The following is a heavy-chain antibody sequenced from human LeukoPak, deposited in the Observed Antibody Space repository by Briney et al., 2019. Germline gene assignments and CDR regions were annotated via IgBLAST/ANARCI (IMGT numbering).Heavy chain of an antibody. V-gene: IGHV1-2*02. CDR3: ARRAVYYYYGMDV. J-gene: IGHJ6*02. CDR2: INPNSGGT. Sequence: ASVKVSCKASGYTFTGYYMHWVRQAPGQGLEWMGWINPNSGGTNYAQKFQGRVTMTRDTSISTAYMELSSLKSDDTALYYCARRAVYYYYGMDVWGQGTTVTVS. D-gene: IGHD6-25*01. CDR1: GYTFTGYY.